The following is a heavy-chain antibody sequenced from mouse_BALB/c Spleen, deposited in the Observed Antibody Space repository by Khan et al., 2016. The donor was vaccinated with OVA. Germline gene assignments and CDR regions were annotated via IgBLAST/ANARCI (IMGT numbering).Heavy chain of an antibody. CDR3: ARQPYYHYNILDY. Sequence: QVQLQLSGPGLAAPSQSLSITCTISGFSLTTYGVHWVRQPPGKGLEWLAVIWSDGNTNYNSALKSRLTITKDNSQSQVFLKMNSLQTDDTAIYFCARQPYYHYNILDYWGQGTSVTVSS. J-gene: IGHJ4*01. CDR1: GFSLTTYG. V-gene: IGHV2-6-1*01. D-gene: IGHD2-4*01. CDR2: IWSDGNT.